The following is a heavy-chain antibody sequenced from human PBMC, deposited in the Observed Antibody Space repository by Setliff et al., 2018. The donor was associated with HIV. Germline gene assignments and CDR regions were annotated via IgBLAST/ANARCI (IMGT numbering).Heavy chain of an antibody. CDR2: IYYSGST. V-gene: IGHV4-59*11. J-gene: IGHJ4*02. D-gene: IGHD3-3*01. Sequence: PSETLSLTCTVSGGSISSHYWSWIRQPPGKGLEWIGYIYYSGSTNYNPSLKSRVTISVDTSKNQFSLKLSSVTAADTAVYYCARSPFLPSGYFDDWGQGSLVTVSS. CDR1: GGSISSHY. CDR3: ARSPFLPSGYFDD.